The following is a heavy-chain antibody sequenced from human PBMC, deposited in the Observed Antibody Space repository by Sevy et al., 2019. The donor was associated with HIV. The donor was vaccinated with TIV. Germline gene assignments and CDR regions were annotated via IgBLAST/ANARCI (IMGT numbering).Heavy chain of an antibody. Sequence: SQTLSLTCTVSGGSSSSSSYYWGWICQPAGKGLEWIGGIFYSGSTYYNPSLKSRVNISVDTSKNQFSLKLNSVTAADTAVHYCARHAHITMIVTWGQGTLVTVSS. CDR1: GGSSSSSSYY. CDR2: IFYSGST. V-gene: IGHV4-39*01. CDR3: ARHAHITMIVT. D-gene: IGHD3-22*01. J-gene: IGHJ5*02.